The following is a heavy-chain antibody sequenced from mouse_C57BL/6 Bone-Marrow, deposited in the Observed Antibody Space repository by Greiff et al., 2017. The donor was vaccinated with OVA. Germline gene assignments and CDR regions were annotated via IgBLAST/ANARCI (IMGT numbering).Heavy chain of an antibody. D-gene: IGHD1-1*01. CDR2: IYPGSGST. CDR1: GYTFTSYW. V-gene: IGHV1-55*01. Sequence: QVHVKQPGAELVKPGASVKMSCKASGYTFTSYWITWVKQRPGQGLEWIGDIYPGSGSTNYNEKFKSKATLTVDTSSSTAYMQLSSLTSEDSAVDYCAYYYNPRRYFDVWGTGTTVTVSS. CDR3: AYYYNPRRYFDV. J-gene: IGHJ1*03.